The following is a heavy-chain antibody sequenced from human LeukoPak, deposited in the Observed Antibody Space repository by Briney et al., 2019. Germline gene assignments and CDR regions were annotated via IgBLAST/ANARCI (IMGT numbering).Heavy chain of an antibody. Sequence: SETLSLTCTVSGGSISSHYWSWIRQAPGKGLEGTGYIFYSGSTNYNPSLKSRVTVSVDTTKNQFSLKLSSVTAADTAVYYCARLGPYCTNGVCPYYYYYMDVWGKGTTVTVSS. CDR1: GGSISSHY. CDR2: IFYSGST. CDR3: ARLGPYCTNGVCPYYYYYMDV. J-gene: IGHJ6*03. V-gene: IGHV4-59*11. D-gene: IGHD2-8*01.